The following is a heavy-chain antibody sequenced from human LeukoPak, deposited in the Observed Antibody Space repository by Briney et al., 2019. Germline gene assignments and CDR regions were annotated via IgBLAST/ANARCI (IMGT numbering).Heavy chain of an antibody. CDR2: MNPNSGNT. Sequence: ASVKVSCKASGYTFTSYDINWVRQATGQGLEWMGWMNPNSGNTGYAQKFQGRVTMTRNTSISTVYMELSSLRAEDTAIYYCAKGGDFYGNFDYWGQGTLVTVSS. D-gene: IGHD2/OR15-2a*01. CDR3: AKGGDFYGNFDY. V-gene: IGHV1-8*01. CDR1: GYTFTSYD. J-gene: IGHJ4*02.